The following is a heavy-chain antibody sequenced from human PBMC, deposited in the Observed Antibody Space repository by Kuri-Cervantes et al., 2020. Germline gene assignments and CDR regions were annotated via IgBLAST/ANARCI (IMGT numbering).Heavy chain of an antibody. D-gene: IGHD6-19*01. CDR2: IKQDGYEK. CDR3: ARGAYSSGWYSDYYFDL. J-gene: IGHJ2*01. V-gene: IGHV3-7*04. CDR1: GFTFNSYW. Sequence: GESLKISCAVSGFTFNSYWMSWVRQAPGKGLEWVATIKQDGYEKYYVDSVKGRVTISRDNAKNSLYLQMNSLRAEDTAVYYCARGAYSSGWYSDYYFDLWGRGTLVTVSS.